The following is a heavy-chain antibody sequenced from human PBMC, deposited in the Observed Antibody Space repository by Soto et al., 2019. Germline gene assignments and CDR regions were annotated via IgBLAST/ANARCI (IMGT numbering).Heavy chain of an antibody. CDR3: AREAAAGIDY. V-gene: IGHV3-13*04. Sequence: EVQLVESGGGLVQPGGSLSLSCAASGFTFSSYDMHWDRQATGKGLEWVSAIGTAGDTYYPGTVKGRFTISREIAKNSLDFQMNSLRAGDTAVYYCAREAAAGIDYWGQGTLVTVSS. CDR2: IGTAGDT. CDR1: GFTFSSYD. D-gene: IGHD6-13*01. J-gene: IGHJ4*02.